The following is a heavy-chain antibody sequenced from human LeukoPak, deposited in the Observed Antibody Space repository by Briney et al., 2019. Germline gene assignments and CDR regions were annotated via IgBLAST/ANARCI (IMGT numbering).Heavy chain of an antibody. CDR2: INSDGSST. CDR3: ARVPYSGYDLDY. Sequence: SGGSLRLSRAASGFTFSRYWMHWVRQAPGKGLVWVSLINSDGSSTSYADSVKGRFTISRDNAKNTLYLQMNSLRAEDTAVYYCARVPYSGYDLDYWGQGTLVTVSS. D-gene: IGHD5-12*01. CDR1: GFTFSRYW. V-gene: IGHV3-74*01. J-gene: IGHJ4*02.